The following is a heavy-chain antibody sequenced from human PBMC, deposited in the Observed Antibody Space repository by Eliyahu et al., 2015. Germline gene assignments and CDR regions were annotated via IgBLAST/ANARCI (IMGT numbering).Heavy chain of an antibody. D-gene: IGHD3-3*01. J-gene: IGHJ4*02. CDR2: IHLDGSER. Sequence: EVQLVESGGXLVQPGGSLSLSCAASGLTFSRYWMTWVRQAPGKGLEWVANIHLDGSERNYVDSVKGRFTISRDNAENSLYLQMNSLRVEDTAVYYCARVGVGRPFDYWGQGTLVTVSS. CDR1: GLTFSRYW. CDR3: ARVGVGRPFDY. V-gene: IGHV3-7*01.